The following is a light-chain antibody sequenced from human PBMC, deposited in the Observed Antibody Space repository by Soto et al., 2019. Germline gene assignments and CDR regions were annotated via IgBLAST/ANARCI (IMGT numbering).Light chain of an antibody. V-gene: IGKV3-20*01. Sequence: IGVSHSAATLSVSTGERATLSCRASHTISNSYLAWYQQKPGQAPRLLIYEASRRATGIPDRFSGSGSGTDFTLTISRLEPEDFALYYCQQSGDSPLTFGGGTIVDIK. CDR1: HTISNSY. CDR2: EAS. CDR3: QQSGDSPLT. J-gene: IGKJ4*01.